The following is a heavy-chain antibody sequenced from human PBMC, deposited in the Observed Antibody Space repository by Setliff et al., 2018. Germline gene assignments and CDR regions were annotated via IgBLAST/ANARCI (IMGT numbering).Heavy chain of an antibody. CDR3: ARDFNGLALGF. V-gene: IGHV1-24*01. Sequence: ASVKVSCKVSGSTVTESSMHWVRQAPGKGLEWMGGFDPEDGERIYAQHFQGRLTMTEDTSTDTVYMDLGSLRSDDTAVYYCARDFNGLALGFWGQGTLVTSPQ. CDR1: GSTVTESS. CDR2: FDPEDGER. J-gene: IGHJ4*02. D-gene: IGHD3-3*02.